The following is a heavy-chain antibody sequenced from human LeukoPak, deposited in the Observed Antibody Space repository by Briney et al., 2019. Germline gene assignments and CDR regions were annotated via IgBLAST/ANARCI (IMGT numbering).Heavy chain of an antibody. V-gene: IGHV1-69*13. CDR3: ARGSRKTTVTKFDY. CDR2: IIPIFGTA. J-gene: IGHJ4*02. D-gene: IGHD4-11*01. Sequence: SXKVSCKASGGTFSSHAISWVRQAPGQGLEWMGGIIPIFGTANYAQKFQGRVTITADESTSTAYMELSSLRSEDTAVYYCARGSRKTTVTKFDYWGQGTLVTVSS. CDR1: GGTFSSHA.